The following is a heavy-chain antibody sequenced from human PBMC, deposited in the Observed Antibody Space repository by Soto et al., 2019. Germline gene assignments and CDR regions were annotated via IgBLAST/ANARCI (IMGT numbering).Heavy chain of an antibody. CDR2: IKEDGSEK. V-gene: IGHV3-7*04. CDR1: GFTFSSYW. CDR3: ARATGADKEDY. Sequence: EVQLVESGGGLVQPGGSLRLSCAASGFTFSSYWLSWVRQAPGKGLEWVANIKEDGSEKYYVDSVKGRFTISRDNDKNSLYLQINSLRAEDTAVYYCARATGADKEDYWGQGTLVTVSS. D-gene: IGHD3-10*01. J-gene: IGHJ4*02.